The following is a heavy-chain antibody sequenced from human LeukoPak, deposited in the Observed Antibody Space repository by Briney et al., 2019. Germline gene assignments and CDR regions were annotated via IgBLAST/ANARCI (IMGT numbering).Heavy chain of an antibody. CDR2: ISSNGGRT. CDR3: VKDGSAASDAFDI. CDR1: GFTFSTYA. Sequence: PGGSLRLSCSASGFTFSTYAMHWVRQAPGKGLEYVSGISSNGGRTDYADSVKGRFTICRDNSKNTLYLQMSSLRAEDTAVYYCVKDGSAASDAFDIWGQGTMVTVSS. D-gene: IGHD2-2*01. J-gene: IGHJ3*02. V-gene: IGHV3-64D*09.